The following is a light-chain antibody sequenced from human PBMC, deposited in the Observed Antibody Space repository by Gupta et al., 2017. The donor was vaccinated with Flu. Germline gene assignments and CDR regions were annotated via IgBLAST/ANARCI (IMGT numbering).Light chain of an antibody. CDR2: SNT. Sequence: QSVLTQPPSASGTPGQRVTISCPGSRTNIGSNIVNWYQQLPGTAPKLLIYSNTQRPSGVPDRFSGSKSGASASLAISGLQSEDGADYYCATWDDSLNGSFVFGTGTKVTVL. CDR1: RTNIGSNI. V-gene: IGLV1-44*01. J-gene: IGLJ1*01. CDR3: ATWDDSLNGSFV.